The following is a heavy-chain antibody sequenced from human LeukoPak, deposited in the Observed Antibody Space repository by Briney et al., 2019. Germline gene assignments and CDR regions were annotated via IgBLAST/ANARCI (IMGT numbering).Heavy chain of an antibody. V-gene: IGHV4-59*08. CDR2: IYYSGST. CDR3: ARVRYYDSSGYYPLDY. Sequence: SETLSLTCTVSGGSISSYYWSWIRQPPGKGLEWIGYIYYSGSTNYNPSLKSRVTISVDTSKNQFSLKLSSVTAADTAVYYCARVRYYDSSGYYPLDYWGQGTLVTVSS. CDR1: GGSISSYY. D-gene: IGHD3-22*01. J-gene: IGHJ4*02.